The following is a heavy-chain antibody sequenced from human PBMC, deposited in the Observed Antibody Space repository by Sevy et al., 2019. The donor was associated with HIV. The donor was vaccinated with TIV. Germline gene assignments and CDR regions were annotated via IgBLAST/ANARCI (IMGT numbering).Heavy chain of an antibody. V-gene: IGHV3-30*04. CDR1: GFTFSSYA. D-gene: IGHD3-16*01. CDR2: ISYDGSNK. J-gene: IGHJ4*01. CDR3: AREGRYYDYVW. Sequence: GGSLRLSCAASGFTFSSYAMHWVRQAPGKGLEWVAVISYDGSNKYYADSVKGRFTISRDNSKNTLFLQVNSLRAEDTAVYYCAREGRYYDYVWGGQGALVTVSS.